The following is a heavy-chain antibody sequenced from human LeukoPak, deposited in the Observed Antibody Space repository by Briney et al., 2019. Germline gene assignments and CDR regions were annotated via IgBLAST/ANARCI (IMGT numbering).Heavy chain of an antibody. CDR3: ARARSSWDAFDI. CDR2: IYYSGST. D-gene: IGHD6-13*01. J-gene: IGHJ3*02. CDR1: GGSISSYY. Sequence: PSETLSLTCTVSGGSISSYYWSWIRQPPGKGLERIGYIYYSGSTNYNPSLKSRVTISVDTSKNQFSLKLSSVTAADTAVYYCARARSSWDAFDIWGQGTMVTVSS. V-gene: IGHV4-59*01.